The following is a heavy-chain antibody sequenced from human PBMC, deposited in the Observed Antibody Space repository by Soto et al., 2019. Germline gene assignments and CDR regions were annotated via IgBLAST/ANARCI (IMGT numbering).Heavy chain of an antibody. CDR2: ISGSGGST. CDR1: GFTFSSYA. CDR3: AKDRGSSWYRGFDY. V-gene: IGHV3-23*01. D-gene: IGHD6-13*01. J-gene: IGHJ4*02. Sequence: EVQLLESGGGLVQPGGSLRLSCAASGFTFSSYAMTWVRQAPGKGLEWVSVISGSGGSTYYADSVKGRFTISRDNSKNTLYLQMNSLRAEDTAVYYWAKDRGSSWYRGFDYWGQGTLVTVSS.